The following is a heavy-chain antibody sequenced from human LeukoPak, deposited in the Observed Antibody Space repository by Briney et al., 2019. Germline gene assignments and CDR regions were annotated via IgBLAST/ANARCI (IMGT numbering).Heavy chain of an antibody. V-gene: IGHV4-34*12. J-gene: IGHJ4*02. CDR3: ARHARVATHTNHIDY. Sequence: SETLSLTCAVYGTSFSGYYWSWVRQSPRRGLEWIGEILHSGTTYYNPSLKSRVTMSVDTSRSQFSLKLRSVTAADTAVYYCARHARVATHTNHIDYWGQGALVTVST. D-gene: IGHD4-23*01. CDR2: ILHSGTT. CDR1: GTSFSGYY.